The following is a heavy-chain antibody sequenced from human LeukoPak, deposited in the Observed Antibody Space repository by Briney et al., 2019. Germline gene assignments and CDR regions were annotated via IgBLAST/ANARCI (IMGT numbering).Heavy chain of an antibody. CDR1: KDTFTVYY. D-gene: IGHD5-12*01. CDR2: INPNSGDT. CDR3: VNFGYSNTSYFSP. Sequence: ASVKVSCKASKDTFTVYYMHWVRQAPGHGLRWMGWINPNSGDTNYVEKFQGRINMTRDTSISTAYMELRSLTSDDTAVYYCVNFGYSNTSYFSPWGQGTLVTVSS. J-gene: IGHJ5*02. V-gene: IGHV1-2*02.